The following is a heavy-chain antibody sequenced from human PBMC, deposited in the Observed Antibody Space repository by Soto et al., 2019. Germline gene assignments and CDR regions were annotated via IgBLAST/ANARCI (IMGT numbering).Heavy chain of an antibody. J-gene: IGHJ6*02. CDR1: GFTFSSYA. CDR3: AKGQVVPAAMFEYHGMDV. Sequence: PGGSLRLSCAASGFTFSSYAMSWVRQAPGKGLEWVSAISGSGGSTYYADPVKGRFTISRDNSKNTLYLQMNSLRAEDTAVYYCAKGQVVPAAMFEYHGMDVWGQGTTVTVSS. V-gene: IGHV3-23*01. CDR2: ISGSGGST. D-gene: IGHD2-2*01.